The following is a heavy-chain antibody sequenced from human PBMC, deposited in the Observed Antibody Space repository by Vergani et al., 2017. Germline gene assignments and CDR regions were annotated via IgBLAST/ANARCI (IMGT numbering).Heavy chain of an antibody. V-gene: IGHV3-11*01. CDR2: ISNSGNTI. CDR1: GFSFSDHY. CDR3: ASDHRDYNNYPGTFDI. Sequence: QVQLVESGGGLVKPGGSLRLSCAASGFSFSDHYMTWIRQAPGKGLEGVSYISNSGNTIEYADSVKGRFSISRDNAKSSLFLQMDSLRAEDTAVYYCASDHRDYNNYPGTFDIWGQGSMVTVSS. D-gene: IGHD5-24*01. J-gene: IGHJ3*02.